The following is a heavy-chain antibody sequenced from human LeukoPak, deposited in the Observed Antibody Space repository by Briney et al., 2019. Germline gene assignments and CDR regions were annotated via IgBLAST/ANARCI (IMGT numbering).Heavy chain of an antibody. V-gene: IGHV3-30-3*01. Sequence: RGSLRLSCAASGFTFSSYAMHWVRQAPGKGLEWVAVISYDGSNKYYADSVKGRFTISRDNSKNMLYLQMNSLRAEDTAVYYCASSPRSGYYYGMDVWGQGTTVTVSS. CDR3: ASSPRSGYYYGMDV. CDR1: GFTFSSYA. J-gene: IGHJ6*02. CDR2: ISYDGSNK. D-gene: IGHD2-15*01.